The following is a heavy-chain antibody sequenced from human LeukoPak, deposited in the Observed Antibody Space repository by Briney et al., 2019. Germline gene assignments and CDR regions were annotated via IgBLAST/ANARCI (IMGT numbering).Heavy chain of an antibody. CDR2: ISSSSSTI. Sequence: GGSLRLSCAASGFIFSSYSMNWVRQAPGKGLERVSYISSSSSTIYYADSVKGRFTISRDNAKNSLYLQMNSLRAEDTAVYYCARDPPLINSGSDYWGQGTLVTVSS. J-gene: IGHJ4*02. V-gene: IGHV3-48*01. CDR1: GFIFSSYS. CDR3: ARDPPLINSGSDY. D-gene: IGHD5-12*01.